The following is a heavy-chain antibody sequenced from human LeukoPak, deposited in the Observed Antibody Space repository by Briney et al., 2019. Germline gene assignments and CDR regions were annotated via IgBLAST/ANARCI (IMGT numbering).Heavy chain of an antibody. V-gene: IGHV4-4*07. CDR1: GGSIGSNY. CDR2: IYTSGST. D-gene: IGHD6-19*01. J-gene: IGHJ4*02. CDR3: ARDHNSSGWPFDY. Sequence: PSETLSLTCTVPGGSIGSNYWSWIRQPAGKGLKWIGRIYTSGSTNYNPSLKSRVTMSVDTSKNQYSLKLSSVTAADTAVYYCARDHNSSGWPFDYWGQGTLVTVSS.